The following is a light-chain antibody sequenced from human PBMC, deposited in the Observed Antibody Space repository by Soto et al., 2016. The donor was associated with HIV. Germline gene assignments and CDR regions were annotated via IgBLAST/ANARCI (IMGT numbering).Light chain of an antibody. CDR2: DDS. Sequence: SYVLTQPPSLSVAPRKTARITCGGNNVGSKSVQWYQQKPGQAPILALYDDSDRPSGIPERFSGSNSGNTATLSISRVEAGDEADYYCQVWDAGTDLVVFGGGTKLTVL. J-gene: IGLJ2*01. V-gene: IGLV3-21*03. CDR1: NVGSKS. CDR3: QVWDAGTDLVV.